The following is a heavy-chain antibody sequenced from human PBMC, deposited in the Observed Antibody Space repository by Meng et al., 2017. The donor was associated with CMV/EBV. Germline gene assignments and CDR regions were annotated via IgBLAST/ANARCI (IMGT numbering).Heavy chain of an antibody. CDR2: IYYSGST. V-gene: IGHV4-39*07. CDR1: GGSISSSSYY. J-gene: IGHJ4*02. D-gene: IGHD1-26*01. CDR3: ASIVGAQDY. Sequence: HESGPGMVKPSETLSLTCPVSGGSISSSSYYWGWIRQPPGKGLEWIGSIYYSGSTYYNPSLKSRVTISVDTSKNQFSLKLSSVTAADTAVYYCASIVGAQDYWGQGTLVTVSS.